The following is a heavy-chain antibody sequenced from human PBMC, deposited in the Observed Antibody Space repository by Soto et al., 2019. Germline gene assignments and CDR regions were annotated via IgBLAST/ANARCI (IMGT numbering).Heavy chain of an antibody. CDR3: ARSRHFDSRDPTAHYFDY. V-gene: IGHV4-31*03. D-gene: IGHD3-22*01. Sequence: QVQLQESGPGLVKPSQTLSLTCTVSGGSISSGGYYWSWIRQHPGKGLEWIGYIYYSGSTYYNPSLKSRVTISVDTSKNQFSLKLSSVTAADTAVYYCARSRHFDSRDPTAHYFDYWGQGTLVTVSS. J-gene: IGHJ4*02. CDR1: GGSISSGGYY. CDR2: IYYSGST.